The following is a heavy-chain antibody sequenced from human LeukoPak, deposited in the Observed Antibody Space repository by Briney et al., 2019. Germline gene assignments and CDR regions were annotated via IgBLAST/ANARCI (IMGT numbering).Heavy chain of an antibody. V-gene: IGHV3-7*01. CDR3: ARIGYSSSSFDY. D-gene: IGHD6-6*01. CDR1: GFTFYNYW. CDR2: IKEDGTTK. Sequence: GGAPRLSRATSGFTFYNYWMSWVRQAPGEGVGGVANIKEDGTTKYYVDSVKGRFTISRDNAKNSVYLQMDSLRAEDMAVYYCARIGYSSSSFDYWGQGTLVTVSS. J-gene: IGHJ4*02.